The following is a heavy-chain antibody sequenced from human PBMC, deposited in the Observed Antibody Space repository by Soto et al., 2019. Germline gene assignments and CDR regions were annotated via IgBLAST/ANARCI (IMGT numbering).Heavy chain of an antibody. Sequence: QVQLQESGPGLVKPSETLSLTCTVSGGSISSYYWSWIRQPPGKGLEWIGYIYYSGSTNYNPSLKSRVTISVDTYKNQFSLKLSSVTAADTAVYYCARGYSGYENPFYYSYYMDVWGKGTTVTVSS. V-gene: IGHV4-59*01. D-gene: IGHD5-12*01. J-gene: IGHJ6*03. CDR3: ARGYSGYENPFYYSYYMDV. CDR2: IYYSGST. CDR1: GGSISSYY.